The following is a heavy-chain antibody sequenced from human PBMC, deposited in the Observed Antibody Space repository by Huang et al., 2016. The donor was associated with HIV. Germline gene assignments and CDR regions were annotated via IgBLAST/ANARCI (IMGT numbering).Heavy chain of an antibody. Sequence: QQQLQQWGAGLLKPSETLSLTCAVYGGSFTNYYCGWIRQPPGKGLEWIGEINNGGSTKDSPSLKSRVTISLDTAKNQVSLKLTSVSAADTAVYYCVRGPRYVSADWYARLRNYWFFDLWGRGSLVSVSS. CDR3: VRGPRYVSADWYARLRNYWFFDL. CDR1: GGSFTNYY. CDR2: INNGGST. D-gene: IGHD3-9*01. V-gene: IGHV4-34*01. J-gene: IGHJ2*01.